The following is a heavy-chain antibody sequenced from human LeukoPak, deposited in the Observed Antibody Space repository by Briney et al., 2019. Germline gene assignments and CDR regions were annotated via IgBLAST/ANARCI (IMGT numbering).Heavy chain of an antibody. CDR1: GFTFSSYS. CDR2: ISSSSSYI. V-gene: IGHV3-21*01. D-gene: IGHD6-13*01. Sequence: SGGSLRLSCAASGFTFSSYSMNWVRQAPGKGLEWVSSISSSSSYIYYADSVKGRFTTSRDNAKNSLYLQMNSLRAEDTAVYYCARDSVGHSSIFQHWGQGTLVTVSS. CDR3: ARDSVGHSSIFQH. J-gene: IGHJ1*01.